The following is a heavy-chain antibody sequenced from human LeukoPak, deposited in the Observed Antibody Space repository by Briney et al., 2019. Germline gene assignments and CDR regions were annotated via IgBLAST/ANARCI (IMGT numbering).Heavy chain of an antibody. D-gene: IGHD3-22*01. V-gene: IGHV3-11*06. CDR1: GFTFSDYY. Sequence: GGSLRLSCAASGFTFSDYYMSWIRQAPGKGLEWVSYISSSSSYTNYAASVKGRFTIFRDNAKNSLYLQMTSLRAEDTAVYYCARGPDSSDYGMYVWGQVATVTVS. J-gene: IGHJ6*02. CDR2: ISSSSSYT. CDR3: ARGPDSSDYGMYV.